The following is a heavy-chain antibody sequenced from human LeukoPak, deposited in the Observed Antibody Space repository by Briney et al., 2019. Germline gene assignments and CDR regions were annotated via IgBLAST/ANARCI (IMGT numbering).Heavy chain of an antibody. Sequence: GGSLRLSCAASGFTFSGYAMHWVRQAPGKGLEWVAVISYDGSNKYYADSVKGRFTISRDNSKNTLYLQMNSLRAEDTAVYYCARERTGSMVRGVKQPGGHYYYYYGMDVWGQGTTVTVSS. CDR1: GFTFSGYA. CDR3: ARERTGSMVRGVKQPGGHYYYYYGMDV. J-gene: IGHJ6*02. V-gene: IGHV3-30-3*01. CDR2: ISYDGSNK. D-gene: IGHD3-10*01.